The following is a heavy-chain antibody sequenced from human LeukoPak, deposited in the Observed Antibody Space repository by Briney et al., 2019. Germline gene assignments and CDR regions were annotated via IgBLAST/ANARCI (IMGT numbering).Heavy chain of an antibody. Sequence: GGSLRRSRAASGFTHRSYEMKSVRPAPGKGLQWVSYISSSGSTIYYADSVKGPFTISRDNAKNSLYLQMNSLRAEDTAVYYCAKAGLYFDYWGQGTLVTVSS. CDR1: GFTHRSYE. CDR2: ISSSGSTI. CDR3: AKAGLYFDY. V-gene: IGHV3-48*03. J-gene: IGHJ4*02.